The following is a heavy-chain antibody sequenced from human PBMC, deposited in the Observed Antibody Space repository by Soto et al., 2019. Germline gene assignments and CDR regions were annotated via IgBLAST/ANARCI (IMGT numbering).Heavy chain of an antibody. Sequence: PGGSLKIFCKGFGYSFTAYWIGWVRQMPGTGLEWMGIIQPGDADTRYRPAFQGQATISADKSISLAYLKGSSLKDSDTAIYYCARGVGGNRVYFDYWGHGALVTVSS. CDR3: ARGVGGNRVYFDY. CDR1: GYSFTAYW. D-gene: IGHD2-15*01. CDR2: IQPGDADT. V-gene: IGHV5-51*01. J-gene: IGHJ4*01.